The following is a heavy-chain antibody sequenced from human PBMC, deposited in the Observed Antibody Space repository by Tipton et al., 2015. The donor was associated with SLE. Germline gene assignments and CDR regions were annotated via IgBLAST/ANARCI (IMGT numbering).Heavy chain of an antibody. Sequence: SLRLSCAASGFTFDDYAMHWVRQAPGKGLEWVAVISYDGSNKYYADSVKGRFTISRDNSKNTLYLQMSSLRAEDTAVYYCARDGDYFRYFELWGRGTLVTVSS. V-gene: IGHV3-30*03. CDR3: ARDGDYFRYFEL. CDR2: ISYDGSNK. J-gene: IGHJ2*01. CDR1: GFTFDDYA. D-gene: IGHD4-17*01.